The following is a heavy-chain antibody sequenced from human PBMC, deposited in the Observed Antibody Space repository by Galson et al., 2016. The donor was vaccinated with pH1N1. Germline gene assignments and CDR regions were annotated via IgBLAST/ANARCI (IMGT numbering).Heavy chain of an antibody. CDR1: GSRFSSSW. CDR2: IYLGGSHI. Sequence: QSGAEVKKPGESLKISCQGSGSRFSSSWIGWVRQMPGKGLEWMGIIYLGGSHIRYSPSFQGQVTISADKSINIVYLQWSSLKASDTAIYYCERQNDYGDYRGDAFDIWGQGTLVTVSS. D-gene: IGHD4-17*01. J-gene: IGHJ3*02. CDR3: ERQNDYGDYRGDAFDI. V-gene: IGHV5-51*01.